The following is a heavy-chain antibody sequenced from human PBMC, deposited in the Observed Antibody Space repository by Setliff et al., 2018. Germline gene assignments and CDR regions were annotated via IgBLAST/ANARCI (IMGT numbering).Heavy chain of an antibody. CDR2: FDPEDGET. J-gene: IGHJ4*02. CDR3: ATLASGGFWSGYLNDY. CDR1: GYTLTELS. D-gene: IGHD3-3*01. V-gene: IGHV1-24*01. Sequence: SVKVSCKVSGYTLTELSMHWVRQAPGKGLEWMGGFDPEDGETIYAQKFQGRVTMTEDTSTDTAYMELSSLRSEDTAVYYCATLASGGFWSGYLNDYWGQGTLVTVSS.